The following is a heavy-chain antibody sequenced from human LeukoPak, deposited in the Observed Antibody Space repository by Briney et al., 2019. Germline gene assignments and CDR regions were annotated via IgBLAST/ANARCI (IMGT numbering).Heavy chain of an antibody. V-gene: IGHV4-4*07. CDR1: VGSIADYY. Sequence: SETLSLTRILSVGSIADYYWAWIRQPAGRGLGWVGRISKTGTTKYNTSLESRVTMSVDTSEEPFSLNLRSVSTADTAVYYCARDRSPHPLGGYGGFQVWGQGTMVIVSS. CDR2: ISKTGTT. J-gene: IGHJ3*01. CDR3: ARDRSPHPLGGYGGFQV. D-gene: IGHD4-23*01.